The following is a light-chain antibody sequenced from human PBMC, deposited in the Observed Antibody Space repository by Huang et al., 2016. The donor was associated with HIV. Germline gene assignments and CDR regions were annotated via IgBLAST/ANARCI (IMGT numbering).Light chain of an antibody. J-gene: IGKJ1*01. Sequence: DIQMTQSPSSVSASVGDRVTITWRASQGIGNYLAWFKQKPGQAPKSLIYAASRLQSGFPSKFSGSGSGTEFTLTISRLQPDDFATYYCQQYSSYPWTFGQGTKVEIK. CDR2: AAS. CDR3: QQYSSYPWT. CDR1: QGIGNY. V-gene: IGKV1-16*02.